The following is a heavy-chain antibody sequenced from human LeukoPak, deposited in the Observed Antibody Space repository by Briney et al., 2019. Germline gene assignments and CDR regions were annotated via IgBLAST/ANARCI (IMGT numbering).Heavy chain of an antibody. CDR1: GFTFDDYA. CDR2: ISWNSGSI. D-gene: IGHD3-22*01. V-gene: IGHV3-9*01. J-gene: IGHJ1*01. Sequence: GGSLRLSCAASGFTFDDYAMHWVRQAPGKGLEWVPGISWNSGSIGYADSVKGRFTISRDNAKNSLYLQMNSLRAEDTAVYYCATYSSLNRREFQYWGQGTLLTVSS. CDR3: ATYSSLNRREFQY.